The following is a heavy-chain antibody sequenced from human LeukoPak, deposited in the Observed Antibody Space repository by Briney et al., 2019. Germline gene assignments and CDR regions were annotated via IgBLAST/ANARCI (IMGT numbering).Heavy chain of an antibody. D-gene: IGHD4-17*01. CDR3: AEPKYGDYDVFDY. Sequence: SVKVSCKASGGTFSSYTISWVRQAPGQGLEWMGRIIPILGIANYAQKFQGRCTITADKSTSTAYMELSSLRSEDTAVYYCAEPKYGDYDVFDYWGQGTLVNVS. CDR2: IIPILGIA. CDR1: GGTFSSYT. V-gene: IGHV1-69*02. J-gene: IGHJ4*02.